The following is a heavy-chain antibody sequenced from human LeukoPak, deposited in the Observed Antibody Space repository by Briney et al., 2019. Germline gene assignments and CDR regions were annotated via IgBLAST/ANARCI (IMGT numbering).Heavy chain of an antibody. CDR3: ARDYKGLSEY. V-gene: IGHV3-21*01. CDR2: ISSDSNYI. J-gene: IGHJ4*02. Sequence: GGSLRLSCAASGFTFSSYSMNWVRQAPGKGLEWVSSISSDSNYIYYADSVKGRFTISRDNAKDSLYLHMNTLRAEDTAVYYCARDYKGLSEYWGQGTLVTVSS. D-gene: IGHD1-1*01. CDR1: GFTFSSYS.